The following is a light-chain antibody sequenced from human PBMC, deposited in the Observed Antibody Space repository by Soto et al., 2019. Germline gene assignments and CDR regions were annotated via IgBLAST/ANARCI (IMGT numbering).Light chain of an antibody. Sequence: EIVMTQSPATLSVSPGERATLSCRASQSVTSNLAWYQHKPGHAPRLLIFGASTRATGIPARFSGSGSGTEFILTISSLQSEDFAVYYCQQYNYYVTFGQGTRLEIK. CDR2: GAS. V-gene: IGKV3-15*01. J-gene: IGKJ5*01. CDR1: QSVTSN. CDR3: QQYNYYVT.